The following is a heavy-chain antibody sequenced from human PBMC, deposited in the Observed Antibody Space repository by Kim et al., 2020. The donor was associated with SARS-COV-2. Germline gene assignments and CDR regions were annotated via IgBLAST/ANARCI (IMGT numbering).Heavy chain of an antibody. V-gene: IGHV4-31*03. J-gene: IGHJ5*02. Sequence: TLSLTCTVSGGSISSGGYYWSWIRQHPGKGLEWIGYIYYSGSTYYNPSLKSRVTISVDTSKNQFSLKLSSVTAADTAVYYCARVRVATRVRLNWFDPWGQGTLVTVSS. CDR2: IYYSGST. CDR3: ARVRVATRVRLNWFDP. CDR1: GGSISSGGYY. D-gene: IGHD5-12*01.